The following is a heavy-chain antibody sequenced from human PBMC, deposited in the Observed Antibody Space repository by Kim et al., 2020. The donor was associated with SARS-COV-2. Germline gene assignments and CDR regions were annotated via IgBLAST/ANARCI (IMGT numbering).Heavy chain of an antibody. D-gene: IGHD4-17*01. Sequence: GGSLRLSCAASGFTFSSYSMNWVRQAPGKGLEWVSSISSSSSYIYYADSVKGRFTISRDNAKNSLYLQMNSLRAEDTAVYYCARGLYYGDYVRVRRWFDPWGQGTLVTVSS. CDR2: ISSSSSYI. CDR3: ARGLYYGDYVRVRRWFDP. V-gene: IGHV3-21*01. J-gene: IGHJ5*02. CDR1: GFTFSSYS.